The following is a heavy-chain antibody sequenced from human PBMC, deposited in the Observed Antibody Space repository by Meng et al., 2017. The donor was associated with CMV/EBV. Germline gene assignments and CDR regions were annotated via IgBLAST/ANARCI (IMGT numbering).Heavy chain of an antibody. Sequence: QVQLQESGPGLVKPSQTLSLTCTVSGGSISSGDYYWSWIRQPPRKGLEWIGYIYYSGSTYYNPSLKSRVTISVDTSKNQFSLKLSSVTAADTAVYYCARVTSRVAGAFDYWGQGTLVTVSS. CDR2: IYYSGST. J-gene: IGHJ4*02. D-gene: IGHD1-14*01. CDR3: ARVTSRVAGAFDY. CDR1: GGSISSGDYY. V-gene: IGHV4-30-4*08.